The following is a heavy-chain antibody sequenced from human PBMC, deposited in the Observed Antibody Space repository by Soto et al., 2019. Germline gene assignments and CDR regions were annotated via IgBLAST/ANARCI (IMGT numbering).Heavy chain of an antibody. CDR3: AKKVGSGSWYRGMDY. CDR2: ISYDGSNK. Sequence: PGGSLRLSCAASGFTFSNYAMYWVRQAPGKGLEWVVVISYDGSNKFYADSVKGRFTISRDNPNNTLYLQMNSLRAEDTAVYYCAKKVGSGSWYRGMDYWGQGTLVTVS. D-gene: IGHD6-13*01. CDR1: GFTFSNYA. J-gene: IGHJ4*02. V-gene: IGHV3-30-3*02.